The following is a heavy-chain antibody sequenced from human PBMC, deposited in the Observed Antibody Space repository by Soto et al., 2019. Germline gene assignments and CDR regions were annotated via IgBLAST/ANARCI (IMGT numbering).Heavy chain of an antibody. J-gene: IGHJ5*02. CDR1: GFTFSSYS. CDR2: ISSSSSYI. CDR3: ARDYYDSSSRFDP. D-gene: IGHD3-22*01. Sequence: LRLSCAASGFTFSSYSMNWVRQAPGKGLEWVSSISSSSSYIYYADSVKGRFTISRDNAKNSLYLQMNSLRAEDTAVYYCARDYYDSSSRFDPWGQGTLVTVYS. V-gene: IGHV3-21*01.